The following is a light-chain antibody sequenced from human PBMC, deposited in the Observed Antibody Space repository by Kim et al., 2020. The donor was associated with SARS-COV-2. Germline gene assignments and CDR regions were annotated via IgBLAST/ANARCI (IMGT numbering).Light chain of an antibody. CDR1: HGVGIS. V-gene: IGKV3-11*01. CDR2: EAS. J-gene: IGKJ4*01. CDR3: QKRGSWPPALT. Sequence: PGDAATISYRARHGVGISLAWYQQTPGQAPRLLIYEASIRATGIPDRFSGSGSGTDFTLTIGSLEPRDFAIYYCQKRGSWPPALTFGGGTKVDIK.